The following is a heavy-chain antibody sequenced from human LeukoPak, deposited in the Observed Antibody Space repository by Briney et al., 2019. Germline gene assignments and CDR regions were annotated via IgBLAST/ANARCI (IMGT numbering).Heavy chain of an antibody. CDR1: GFTFSSYA. CDR2: ISYDGSNK. D-gene: IGHD3-22*01. CDR3: ARDYYDSSGLETADWFDP. J-gene: IGHJ5*02. Sequence: AGGSLRLSCAASGFTFSSYAMHWVRQAPGKGLEWVAVISYDGSNKYYADSVKGRFTISRDNSKNTLYLQMNSLRAEDTAVYYCARDYYDSSGLETADWFDPWGQGTLVTVSS. V-gene: IGHV3-30-3*01.